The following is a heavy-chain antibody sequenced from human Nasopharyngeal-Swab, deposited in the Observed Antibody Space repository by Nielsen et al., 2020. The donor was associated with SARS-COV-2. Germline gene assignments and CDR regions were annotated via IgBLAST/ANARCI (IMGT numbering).Heavy chain of an antibody. D-gene: IGHD2-2*01. CDR3: ARHKYCSSTSCYFRREKASYYYMDV. Sequence: SETLSLTCTVSGGSMDSGGRFWSWIRQHPGKGLEWIGYIYFNGSTYYNPSLKSRVTISVDTSKNQFSLKLSSVTAADTAVYYCARHKYCSSTSCYFRREKASYYYMDVWGKGTTVTVSS. J-gene: IGHJ6*03. CDR2: IYFNGST. V-gene: IGHV4-39*01. CDR1: GGSMDSGGRF.